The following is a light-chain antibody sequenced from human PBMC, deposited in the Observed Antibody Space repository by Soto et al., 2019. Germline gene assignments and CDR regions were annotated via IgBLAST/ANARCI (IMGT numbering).Light chain of an antibody. Sequence: VLTQSPATLSLSPGERATLSCRASESVDIYLAWYQQRPGQPPRLLIYDASNRATGSPARFGGSESGTDLTLTISGLEPEDFAGYYCQHRKNWPPLTFCGGTRVEIK. CDR2: DAS. CDR3: QHRKNWPPLT. V-gene: IGKV3-11*01. CDR1: ESVDIY. J-gene: IGKJ4*01.